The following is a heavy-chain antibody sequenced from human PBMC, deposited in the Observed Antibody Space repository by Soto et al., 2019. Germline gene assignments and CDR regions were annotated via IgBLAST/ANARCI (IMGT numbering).Heavy chain of an antibody. CDR1: GYTFTSYA. CDR2: IIPIFGTA. D-gene: IGHD5-18*01. CDR3: ARDGGPLWFPQGYYYGMDV. V-gene: IGHV1-69*13. Sequence: GASVKVSCKASGYTFTSYAMHWVRQAPGQRLEWMGWIIPIFGTANYAQKFQGRVTITADESTSTAYMELSSLRSEDTAVYYCARDGGPLWFPQGYYYGMDVWGQGTTVTVSS. J-gene: IGHJ6*02.